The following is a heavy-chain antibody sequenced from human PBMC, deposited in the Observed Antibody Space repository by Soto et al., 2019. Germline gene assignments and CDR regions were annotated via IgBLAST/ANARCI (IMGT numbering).Heavy chain of an antibody. CDR1: GGSFSSDSFI. CDR3: ATDNKWDGMDV. CDR2: IYYSGTT. V-gene: IGHV4-31*03. Sequence: PWKTPYLTCSVYGGSFSSDSFIWGWVRQFPGKGLEWIGYIYYSGTTYYNPSLRSRVIMSVDTSKNQFSLKLSSVTAAYTAVYYCATDNKWDGMDVSGRGTTIT. D-gene: IGHD1-26*01. J-gene: IGHJ6*01.